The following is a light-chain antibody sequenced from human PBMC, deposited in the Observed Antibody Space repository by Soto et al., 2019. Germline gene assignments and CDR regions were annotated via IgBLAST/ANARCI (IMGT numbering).Light chain of an antibody. V-gene: IGLV2-14*01. Sequence: QSALTQPASVSGSPGQSIAISCTGTSSDVGGYNYVSWYQQHPGKAPKLMIFEVSNRPSGVSNRFSGSKSGNTASLTISGLQAEDEADYYCSSYTGSSINTVVFGGGTKVTVL. CDR1: SSDVGGYNY. CDR3: SSYTGSSINTVV. CDR2: EVS. J-gene: IGLJ2*01.